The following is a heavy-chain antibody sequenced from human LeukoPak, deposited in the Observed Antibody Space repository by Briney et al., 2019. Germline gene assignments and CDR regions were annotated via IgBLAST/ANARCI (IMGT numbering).Heavy chain of an antibody. J-gene: IGHJ6*03. CDR3: ARAVRGGAYYSPYYYYYMDV. Sequence: SETLSLTCTVSGDSTSSHFCSWIRQPPGKGLEWIGHIFYTGSAIYNPSLKSRVTISIDTSKNQFSLKLSSVTTADTAVYFCARAVRGGAYYSPYYYYYMDVWGRGTTVTVSS. CDR2: IFYTGSA. V-gene: IGHV4-59*11. D-gene: IGHD3-3*01. CDR1: GDSTSSHF.